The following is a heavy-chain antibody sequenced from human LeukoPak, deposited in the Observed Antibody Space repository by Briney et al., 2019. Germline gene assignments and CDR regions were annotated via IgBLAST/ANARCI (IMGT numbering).Heavy chain of an antibody. V-gene: IGHV3-7*05. Sequence: GGSLRLSCAASGFTFSSYWMSWVRQAPGKGLEWAANIKQDGSEKYYVDSVKGRFTISRDNAKNSLYLQMNSLRAEDTAVYYCARDIGSGSYYFDYWGQGTLVIVSS. CDR1: GFTFSSYW. D-gene: IGHD3-10*01. CDR2: IKQDGSEK. CDR3: ARDIGSGSYYFDY. J-gene: IGHJ4*02.